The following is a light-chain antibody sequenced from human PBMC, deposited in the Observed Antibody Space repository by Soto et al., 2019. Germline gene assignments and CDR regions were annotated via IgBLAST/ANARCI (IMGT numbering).Light chain of an antibody. CDR1: QSVSSNY. V-gene: IGKV3-20*01. Sequence: EIVLTQSPASLSLSPGERATLSCRASQSVSSNYLAWYQHRPGQAPRLVIYGASTRATGIPDRFSGSGSGTDFTLTISRLEPEDFAVYYCQQYGTSPALTFGGGTKV. J-gene: IGKJ4*01. CDR2: GAS. CDR3: QQYGTSPALT.